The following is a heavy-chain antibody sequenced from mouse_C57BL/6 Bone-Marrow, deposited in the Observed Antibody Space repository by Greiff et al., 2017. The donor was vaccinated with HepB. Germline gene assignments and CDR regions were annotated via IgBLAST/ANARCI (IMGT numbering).Heavy chain of an antibody. Sequence: EVQRVESGPELVKPGASVKISCKASGYSFTDYNMNWVKQSNGKSLEWIGVINPNYGTTSYNQKFKGKATLTVDQSSSTAYMQLNSLTSEDSAVYYRARETEDSSGPSWFAYWGQGTLVTVSA. CDR2: INPNYGTT. CDR1: GYSFTDYN. J-gene: IGHJ3*01. D-gene: IGHD3-2*02. V-gene: IGHV1-39*01. CDR3: ARETEDSSGPSWFAY.